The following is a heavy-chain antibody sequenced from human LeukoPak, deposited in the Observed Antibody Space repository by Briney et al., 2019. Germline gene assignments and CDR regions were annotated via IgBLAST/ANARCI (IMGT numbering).Heavy chain of an antibody. CDR3: ARHSTYCSSTSCHKRNYYYYMDV. CDR1: GGSISSYY. V-gene: IGHV4-59*08. CDR2: IYYSGST. D-gene: IGHD2-2*02. Sequence: PSETLSLTCTVSGGSISSYYWSWIRQPPGKGLEWIGYIYYSGSTNYNLSLKSRVTISVDTSKNQFSLKLSSVTAADTAVYYCARHSTYCSSTSCHKRNYYYYMDVWGKGTTVTVSS. J-gene: IGHJ6*03.